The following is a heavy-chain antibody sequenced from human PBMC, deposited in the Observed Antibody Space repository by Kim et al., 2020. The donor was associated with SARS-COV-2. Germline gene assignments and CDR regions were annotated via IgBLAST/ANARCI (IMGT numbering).Heavy chain of an antibody. D-gene: IGHD4-17*01. CDR3: AREEDDFGANSGYFDY. Sequence: VKGRFTISRDYSKNSLYLQMNRLRVEDTAVYYCAREEDDFGANSGYFDYWGQGILVTVSS. V-gene: IGHV3-66*01. J-gene: IGHJ4*02.